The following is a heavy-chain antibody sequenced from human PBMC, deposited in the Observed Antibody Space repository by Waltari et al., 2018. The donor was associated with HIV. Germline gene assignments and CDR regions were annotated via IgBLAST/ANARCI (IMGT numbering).Heavy chain of an antibody. D-gene: IGHD3-10*01. Sequence: IRQPPGKGLEWIGNIYYSGSTYYNPSLKSRVTISVDTSKNQFSLKLSSVTAADTAVYYCARFHYYGSGSYYYYFDYWGQGTLVTVSS. CDR2: IYYSGST. V-gene: IGHV4-39*01. CDR3: ARFHYYGSGSYYYYFDY. J-gene: IGHJ4*02.